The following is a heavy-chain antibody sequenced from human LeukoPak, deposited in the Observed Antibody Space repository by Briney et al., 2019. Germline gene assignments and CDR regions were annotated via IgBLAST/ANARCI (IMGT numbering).Heavy chain of an antibody. CDR3: ARASRDGYKGFDY. D-gene: IGHD5-24*01. CDR2: IYSGGST. J-gene: IGHJ4*02. V-gene: IGHV3-66*01. Sequence: GGSLRLSCAASGFTVSSNYMSWVRQALGKGLEWVSVIYSGGSTYYADSVKGRFTISRDNSKNTLYLQMNSLRAEDTAVYYCARASRDGYKGFDYWGQGTLVTVSS. CDR1: GFTVSSNY.